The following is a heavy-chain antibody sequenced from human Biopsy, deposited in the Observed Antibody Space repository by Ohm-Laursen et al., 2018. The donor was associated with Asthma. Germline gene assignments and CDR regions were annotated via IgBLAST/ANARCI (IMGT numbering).Heavy chain of an antibody. D-gene: IGHD6-19*01. V-gene: IGHV4-39*01. Sequence: PGTLSLTCTVSGGSISNSNYYWGWIRQSPGKGLEWIGSLHYSGSPYYTFYNPPLESRVTISLDASKNEFSLRLTYVTAADTAQYYCVGQSGYRSGWPKLLFVYYGMDVWGPGTTVTVSS. CDR3: VGQSGYRSGWPKLLFVYYGMDV. CDR1: GGSISNSNYY. J-gene: IGHJ6*02. CDR2: LHYSGSPYYT.